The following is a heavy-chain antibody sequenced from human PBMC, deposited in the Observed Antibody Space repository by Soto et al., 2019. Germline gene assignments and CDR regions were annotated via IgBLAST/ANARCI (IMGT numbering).Heavy chain of an antibody. CDR3: AREHWDSSGYYRDAFDI. CDR2: IYYSGST. J-gene: IGHJ3*02. D-gene: IGHD3-22*01. Sequence: ASETLSLTCAVSGRSISGGGDSWSWIRQPPGKGLEWIGFIYYSGSTNYNPSLKSRVTISVDTSKNQFSLKLSSVTAADTAVYYCAREHWDSSGYYRDAFDIWGQGTMVTVSS. V-gene: IGHV4-61*08. CDR1: GRSISGGGDS.